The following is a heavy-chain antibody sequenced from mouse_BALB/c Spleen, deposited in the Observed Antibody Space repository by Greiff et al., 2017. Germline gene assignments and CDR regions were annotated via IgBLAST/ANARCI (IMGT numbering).Heavy chain of an antibody. Sequence: EVKLQESGPDLVKPSQSLSLTCTVTGYSITSGYSWHWIRQFPGNKLEWMGYIHYSGSTNYNTSLKSRISITRDTSKNQFFLQLNSVTTEDTATYYCASFITTVWDAWFAYWGQGTLVTVSA. CDR1: GYSITSGYS. CDR3: ASFITTVWDAWFAY. CDR2: IHYSGST. J-gene: IGHJ3*01. V-gene: IGHV3-1*02. D-gene: IGHD1-1*01.